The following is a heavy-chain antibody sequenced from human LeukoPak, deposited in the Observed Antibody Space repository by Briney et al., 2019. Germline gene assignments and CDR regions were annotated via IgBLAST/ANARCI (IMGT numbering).Heavy chain of an antibody. V-gene: IGHV4-34*01. CDR3: ARDPAYCGGDCYSEGNWFDP. CDR2: INHGGST. CDR1: GGSFSGYY. Sequence: SETLSLTCAVYGGSFSGYYGSWIRQPPGKGLEWIGEINHGGSTNYNPSLKSRVTISVDTSKNQFSLKLSSVTAADTAIYYCARDPAYCGGDCYSEGNWFDPWGQGTLVTVSS. D-gene: IGHD2-21*02. J-gene: IGHJ5*02.